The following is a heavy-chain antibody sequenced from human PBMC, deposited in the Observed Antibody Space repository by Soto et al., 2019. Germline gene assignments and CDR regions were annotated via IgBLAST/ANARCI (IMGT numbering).Heavy chain of an antibody. V-gene: IGHV5-51*01. D-gene: IGHD2-15*01. CDR2: IYPGDSDT. CDR3: ATSYCSGGSCPIDAFDI. CDR1: GYSFTSYW. J-gene: IGHJ3*02. Sequence: GESLKISCKGSGYSFTSYWIGWVRQMPGKGLEWMGIIYPGDSDTRYSQSFQGQVTISADKSISTAYLQWSSLKASDTAMYYCATSYCSGGSCPIDAFDIWGQGTMVTVSS.